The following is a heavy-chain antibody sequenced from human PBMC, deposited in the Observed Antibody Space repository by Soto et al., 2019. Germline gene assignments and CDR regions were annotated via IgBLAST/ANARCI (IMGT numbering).Heavy chain of an antibody. CDR1: GGSISSGGYY. Sequence: PSETLSLTCTVSGGSISSGGYYWSWIRQHPGKGLEWIGYIYYSGSTYYNPSLKSRVTISVDTSKNQFSLKLSSVTAADTAVYYCARAPSIVATMFDYWGQGTQVTSPQ. V-gene: IGHV4-31*03. CDR2: IYYSGST. D-gene: IGHD5-12*01. CDR3: ARAPSIVATMFDY. J-gene: IGHJ4*02.